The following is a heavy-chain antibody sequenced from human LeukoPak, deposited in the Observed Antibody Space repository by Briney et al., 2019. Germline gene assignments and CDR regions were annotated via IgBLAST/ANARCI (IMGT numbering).Heavy chain of an antibody. Sequence: GGSLRLSCSASGFTFSSYAMHWVRQAPGKGLEYVSAISSNGGSTYYADSVKGRFTISRDNAKNSLYLQMNSLRAEDTAVYYCARVGAIDAFDIWGQGTMVTVSS. CDR3: ARVGAIDAFDI. CDR1: GFTFSSYA. J-gene: IGHJ3*02. CDR2: ISSNGGST. D-gene: IGHD1-26*01. V-gene: IGHV3-64*04.